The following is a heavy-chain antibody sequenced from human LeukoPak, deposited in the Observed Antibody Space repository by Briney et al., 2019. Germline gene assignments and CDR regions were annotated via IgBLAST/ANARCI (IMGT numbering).Heavy chain of an antibody. CDR3: ARDGDEWELLTYLRY. V-gene: IGHV3-21*01. J-gene: IGHJ4*02. Sequence: GGSLRLSCAASGFTFSSYSMNWVRQAPGKGLEWVSSISSSSSYIYYADSVKGRFTISRDNAKNSLYLQMNSLRAEDTAVYYCARDGDEWELLTYLRYWGQGTLVTASS. CDR2: ISSSSSYI. D-gene: IGHD1-26*01. CDR1: GFTFSSYS.